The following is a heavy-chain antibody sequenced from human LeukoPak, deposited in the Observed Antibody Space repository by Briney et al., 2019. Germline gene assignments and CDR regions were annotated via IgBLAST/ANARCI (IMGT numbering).Heavy chain of an antibody. D-gene: IGHD3-22*01. CDR2: IIPILGIA. Sequence: ASVKVSCKASGGTFSSYAISWVRQAPGQGLEWMGRIIPILGIANYAQKFQGRVTITADKSTSTAYMELSSLRSEDTAVYYCARDGGHYSLGYYYYGMDVWGQGTTVTVSS. CDR3: ARDGGHYSLGYYYYGMDV. J-gene: IGHJ6*02. CDR1: GGTFSSYA. V-gene: IGHV1-69*04.